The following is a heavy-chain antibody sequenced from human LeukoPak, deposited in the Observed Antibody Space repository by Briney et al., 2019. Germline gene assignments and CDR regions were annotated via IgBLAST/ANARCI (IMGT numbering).Heavy chain of an antibody. CDR1: GGSFSGYY. Sequence: SETLSLTCAVYGGSFSGYYWGWIRQSPGKGLEWIGTIHHSESTDYNPSLKSRVTISLHPSKNQFSLKLSSVTAADTAVYYCARGFRGDNFDYWGQGTLVTVSS. J-gene: IGHJ4*02. D-gene: IGHD7-27*01. V-gene: IGHV4-34*01. CDR3: ARGFRGDNFDY. CDR2: IHHSEST.